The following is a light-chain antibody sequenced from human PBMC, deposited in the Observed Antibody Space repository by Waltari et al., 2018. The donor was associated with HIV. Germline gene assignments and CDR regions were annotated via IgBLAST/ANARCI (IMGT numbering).Light chain of an antibody. CDR2: HSS. V-gene: IGKV3D-15*01. J-gene: IGKJ4*01. CDR3: QQYHHWPPLT. CDR1: QNVDDK. Sequence: TQSPATISVSPGGRVTVSCRASQNVDDKLTWYQQKPCQSPRLLIYHSSVRAAGVPTRVGGAGSATNFTLTITSLQSEDFALYFCQQYHHWPPLTFGGGSRVELK.